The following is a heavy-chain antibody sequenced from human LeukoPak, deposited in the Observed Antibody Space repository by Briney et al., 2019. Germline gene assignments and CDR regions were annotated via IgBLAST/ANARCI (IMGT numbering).Heavy chain of an antibody. V-gene: IGHV3-23*01. CDR3: ARGVSGWPYYLDF. J-gene: IGHJ4*02. CDR2: ITGSGGDS. CDR1: GFTFESYT. D-gene: IGHD6-25*01. Sequence: GGSLRLSCAASGFTFESYTMVWVRQAPGSGLEWVSAITGSGGDSYHADSVKGRFTVSRDNSKNTLFLQINSLRVEDTALYYCARGVSGWPYYLDFWGQGTLVTVSS.